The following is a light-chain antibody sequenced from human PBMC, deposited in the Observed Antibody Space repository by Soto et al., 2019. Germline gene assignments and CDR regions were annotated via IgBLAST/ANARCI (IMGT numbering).Light chain of an antibody. CDR3: SSYTSSSTEV. CDR2: DVN. Sequence: QSALTQPASVSGSPGQSITISCTGTSSDVGGYNYVSWYQQHPGKAPKLMIYDVNTRPSGVSNRFSGSKSGNTASLTISGLQAEDEADYYCSSYTSSSTEVFGGGTQLTVL. V-gene: IGLV2-14*01. CDR1: SSDVGGYNY. J-gene: IGLJ3*02.